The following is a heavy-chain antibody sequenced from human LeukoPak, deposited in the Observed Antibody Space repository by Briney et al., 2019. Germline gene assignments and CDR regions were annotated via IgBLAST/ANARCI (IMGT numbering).Heavy chain of an antibody. CDR1: GYTFTSYQ. V-gene: IGHV1-46*01. J-gene: IGHJ4*02. CDR3: ASRVSFSFDC. D-gene: IGHD6-6*01. CDR2: INPSGGST. Sequence: ASVKISCKASGYTFTSYQMHWVRQAPGQGLEWMGIINPSGGSTIYAQKFQGRVTMTRDTSTSTVSMELSSLRYEDTAIYYCASRVSFSFDCWGQGTLVTVSS.